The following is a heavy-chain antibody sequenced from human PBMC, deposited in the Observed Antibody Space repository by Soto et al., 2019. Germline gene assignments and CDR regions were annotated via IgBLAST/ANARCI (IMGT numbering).Heavy chain of an antibody. D-gene: IGHD3-16*01. Sequence: EVQLVESGGGLVKPGGSLRLSCAASGFTFSSYSMNWVRQAPGKGLEWVSSISSSSSYIYYADSVKGRFTISRDNAKNSLYLQMKSVRAEDTAVCYCSRDEKLASSGRGPLGMDVWGQGTTVTVSS. CDR3: SRDEKLASSGRGPLGMDV. V-gene: IGHV3-21*01. J-gene: IGHJ6*02. CDR2: ISSSSSYI. CDR1: GFTFSSYS.